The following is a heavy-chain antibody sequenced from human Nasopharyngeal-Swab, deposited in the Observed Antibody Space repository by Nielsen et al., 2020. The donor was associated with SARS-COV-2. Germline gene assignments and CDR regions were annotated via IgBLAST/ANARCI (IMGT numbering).Heavy chain of an antibody. J-gene: IGHJ4*02. CDR2: INAGNGNT. V-gene: IGHV1-3*01. Sequence: ASVKVSCKASGYTFTRYAMHWVRPAPGPRLEWMGWINAGNGNTKYSQKFQGRVTITRDTSASTAYMELSSLRSEDTAVYYCARSGVITLGGVYYFDYWGQGTLVTVSS. CDR1: GYTFTRYA. D-gene: IGHD3-16*01. CDR3: ARSGVITLGGVYYFDY.